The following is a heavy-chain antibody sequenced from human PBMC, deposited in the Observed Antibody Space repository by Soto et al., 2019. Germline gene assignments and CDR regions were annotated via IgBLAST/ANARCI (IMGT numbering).Heavy chain of an antibody. CDR2: ISGSGFKK. Sequence: VGCLRLSCAPSGFIPENFDISWVRHAPEKGLEWISSISGSGFKKYYADSVKGRFTISRDNSKSTVYLELNNLSAEDTAVYHCAKNQGVELVPLATVDWFDPWGQGSVVTVSS. V-gene: IGHV3-23*01. CDR3: AKNQGVELVPLATVDWFDP. J-gene: IGHJ5*02. CDR1: GFIPENFD. D-gene: IGHD1-26*01.